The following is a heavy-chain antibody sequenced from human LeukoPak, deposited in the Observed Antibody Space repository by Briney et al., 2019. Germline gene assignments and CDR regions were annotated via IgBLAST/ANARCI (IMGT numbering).Heavy chain of an antibody. V-gene: IGHV5-51*01. Sequence: GESLKISCKGSGYSFSTYWIGWVRQMPGKGLEWLGIIYPGDSDTTYSPSFQGQVTISADKSISTAYLQWSSLKAADTAMYYCARRDSSGWYYWGQETLVTVSS. CDR2: IYPGDSDT. CDR3: ARRDSSGWYY. CDR1: GYSFSTYW. J-gene: IGHJ4*02. D-gene: IGHD6-19*01.